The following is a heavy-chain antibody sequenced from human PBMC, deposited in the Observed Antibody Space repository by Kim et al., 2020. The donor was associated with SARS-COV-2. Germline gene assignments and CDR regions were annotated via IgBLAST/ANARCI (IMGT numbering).Heavy chain of an antibody. CDR3: ARDHEAVADTWYYYGMDV. CDR2: INGGNGNT. D-gene: IGHD6-19*01. Sequence: ASVKVSCKASGYTFTTYSIHWVRQATGQRLEWMGWINGGNGNTKYSQNFQGRVTITRDTSASTAYMELSSLRSEDTAVYYCARDHEAVADTWYYYGMDVWGQGTTVTVSS. CDR1: GYTFTTYS. V-gene: IGHV1-3*01. J-gene: IGHJ6*02.